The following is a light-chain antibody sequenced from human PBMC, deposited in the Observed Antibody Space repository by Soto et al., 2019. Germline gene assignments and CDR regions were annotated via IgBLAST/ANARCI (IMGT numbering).Light chain of an antibody. CDR1: SRDIGSYNY. CDR2: EVT. J-gene: IGLJ2*01. CDR3: SSYTSINTLDVV. Sequence: QSVLTQPASVSGSPGQSITISCTGTSRDIGSYNYVSWYQQYPGKAPKLMIFEVTNRPSGVSNRFSGSKSGNTASLTISGLQAEDEANYYCSSYTSINTLDVVFGGVTQLTVL. V-gene: IGLV2-14*01.